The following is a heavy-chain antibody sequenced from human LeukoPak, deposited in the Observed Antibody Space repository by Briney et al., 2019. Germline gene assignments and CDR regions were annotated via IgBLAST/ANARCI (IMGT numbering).Heavy chain of an antibody. V-gene: IGHV4-31*03. D-gene: IGHD3-22*01. CDR3: ARDRSSGYYLDQ. J-gene: IGHJ4*02. CDR2: IYYSGST. CDR1: GGSISSGGYY. Sequence: SQTLSLTCSVSGGSISSGGYYWSWIRQHSGKGLEWIGYIYYSGSTYYSPSLRSRVTISVDTSKNQFSLKLSSVTAADTAVYYCARDRSSGYYLDQWGQGALVTVSS.